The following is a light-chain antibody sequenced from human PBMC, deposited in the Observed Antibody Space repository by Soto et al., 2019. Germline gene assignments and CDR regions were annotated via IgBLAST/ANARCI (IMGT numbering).Light chain of an antibody. J-gene: IGKJ2*01. V-gene: IGKV3-20*01. Sequence: ELGLTQSPGTLSLSPGERATLACRASQSVSSSYLAWYQQKTGQAPRLLIYGASSRASGIPDRFSGSGSGTDFTFTICSLEAEDGAVYDCQPDCSSPPYTFGLGTTLESK. CDR1: QSVSSSY. CDR3: QPDCSSPPYT. CDR2: GAS.